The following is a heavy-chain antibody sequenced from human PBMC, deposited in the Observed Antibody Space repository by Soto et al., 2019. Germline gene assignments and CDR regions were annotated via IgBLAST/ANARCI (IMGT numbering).Heavy chain of an antibody. CDR3: ARDAAPEYFQH. J-gene: IGHJ1*01. CDR1: GGAVDSNSYY. CDR2: MYNSGTT. Sequence: SEILSLTCTVSGGAVDSNSYYWTWIRQPPGKGLEWIAYMYNSGTTKYNPSLQSRVTISLDTSKNQFSLQLSSVTAADTAVYYCARDAAPEYFQHWGQGTLVTVSS. V-gene: IGHV4-61*01.